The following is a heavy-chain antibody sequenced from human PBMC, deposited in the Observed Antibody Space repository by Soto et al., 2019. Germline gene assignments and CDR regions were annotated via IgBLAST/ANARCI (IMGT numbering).Heavy chain of an antibody. CDR3: ARLALRTYYDFWSGPVRFDP. J-gene: IGHJ5*02. CDR2: IYYSGST. Sequence: SETLSLTCTVSGGSISSYYWSWIRQPPGKGLEWIGYIYYSGSTNYNPSLKSRVTISVDTSKNQFSLKLSSVTAADTAVYYCARLALRTYYDFWSGPVRFDPWGQGTLVTVSS. CDR1: GGSISSYY. D-gene: IGHD3-3*01. V-gene: IGHV4-59*08.